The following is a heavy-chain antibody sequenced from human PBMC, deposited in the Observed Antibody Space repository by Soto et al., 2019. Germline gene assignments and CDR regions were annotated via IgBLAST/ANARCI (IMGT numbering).Heavy chain of an antibody. Sequence: PGGSLRLSCAASGFTFSSYGRHWVRQAPGKGLEWVAVISYDGSNKYYADSVKGRFTISRDNSKNTLYLQMNSLRAEDTAVYYCASHPRDSSGYWYYFDYWGQGTLVTVSS. CDR2: ISYDGSNK. J-gene: IGHJ4*02. CDR3: ASHPRDSSGYWYYFDY. D-gene: IGHD3-22*01. CDR1: GFTFSSYG. V-gene: IGHV3-30*03.